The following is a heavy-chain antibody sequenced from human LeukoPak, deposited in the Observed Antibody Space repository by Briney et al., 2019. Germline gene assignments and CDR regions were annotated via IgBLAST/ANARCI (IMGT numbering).Heavy chain of an antibody. CDR1: GFTFSNYA. CDR3: ARDRTAGY. Sequence: GGSLRLSCAASGFTFSNYAMSWVRQAPGKGLEWVSAISGSGDSTYHADSVKGRFTISRDNSKNTLYVQMNSLRAEDTAVYYCARDRTAGYWGQGTLVTVSS. D-gene: IGHD1-14*01. CDR2: ISGSGDST. V-gene: IGHV3-23*01. J-gene: IGHJ4*02.